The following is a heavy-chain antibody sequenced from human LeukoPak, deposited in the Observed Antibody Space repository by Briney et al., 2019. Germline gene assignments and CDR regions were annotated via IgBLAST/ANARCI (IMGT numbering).Heavy chain of an antibody. V-gene: IGHV3-53*01. J-gene: IGHJ4*02. CDR1: GLIVSAYY. CDR2: IDSGGSGGST. D-gene: IGHD6-13*01. CDR3: ASDRDSSTWSYY. Sequence: QPGGSQRLSCAASGLIVSAYYMSWVRQAPGKGLEWVSVIDSGGSGGSTYYADSVKGRFTISRDNSKNTLFLQMNSLRAEDTAVYYCASDRDSSTWSYYWGQGTLVTVSS.